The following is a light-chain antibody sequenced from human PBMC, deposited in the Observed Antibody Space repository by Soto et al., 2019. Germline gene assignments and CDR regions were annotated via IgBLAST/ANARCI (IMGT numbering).Light chain of an antibody. CDR1: QSISSW. V-gene: IGKV1-5*03. CDR2: KAS. J-gene: IGKJ2*02. Sequence: DIQMTQSPSTLSASVGDRVTITCRASQSISSWLAWYQQRPGKAPKVLIYKASNLESGVPSRFSGGGSGTEFTLTISSLQPDDFATYYCQQYNSYPCTFGQGTKLEIK. CDR3: QQYNSYPCT.